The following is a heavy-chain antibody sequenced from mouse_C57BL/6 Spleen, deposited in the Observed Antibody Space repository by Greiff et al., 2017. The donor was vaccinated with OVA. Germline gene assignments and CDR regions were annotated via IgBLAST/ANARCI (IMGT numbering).Heavy chain of an antibody. Sequence: QVQLQQPGAELVKPGASVKLSCKASGYTFTSYWMQWVKQRPGQGLEWIGEIDPSDSYTNYNQKFKGKATLTVDTSSSTAYMQLRSLTSEDSAVYYCARRGYYGSNEDYWGQGTTLTVSS. D-gene: IGHD2-1*01. J-gene: IGHJ2*01. CDR3: ARRGYYGSNEDY. CDR1: GYTFTSYW. V-gene: IGHV1-50*01. CDR2: IDPSDSYT.